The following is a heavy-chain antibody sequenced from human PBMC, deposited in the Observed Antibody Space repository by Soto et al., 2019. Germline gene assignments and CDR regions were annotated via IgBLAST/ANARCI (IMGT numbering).Heavy chain of an antibody. CDR1: GYSFTSYW. V-gene: IGHV5-51*01. J-gene: IGHJ4*02. D-gene: IGHD2-8*01. CDR2: IYPGDSDT. CDR3: AKVCEPRTPTGFIDY. Sequence: GESLKISCKGSGYSFTSYWIGWVRQMPGKGLEWMGIIYPGDSDTRYGPSFQGQVTISADKSISTAYLQWSSLKASDTAMYYCAKVCEPRTPTGFIDYWGQGTLVTVSS.